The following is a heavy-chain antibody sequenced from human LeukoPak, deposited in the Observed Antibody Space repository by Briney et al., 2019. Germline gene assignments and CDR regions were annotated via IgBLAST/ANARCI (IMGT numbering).Heavy chain of an antibody. J-gene: IGHJ4*02. CDR1: GFTFSSYS. CDR2: ISSSSSYI. CDR3: ARDRGGYNSAFDY. Sequence: GGSLRLSCAASGFTFSSYSMNWVRQAPRKGLEWVSSISSSSSYIYYADSVKGRFTISRDNAKNSLYLQMNSLRAEDTAVYYCARDRGGYNSAFDYWGQGTLVTVSS. V-gene: IGHV3-21*01. D-gene: IGHD5-24*01.